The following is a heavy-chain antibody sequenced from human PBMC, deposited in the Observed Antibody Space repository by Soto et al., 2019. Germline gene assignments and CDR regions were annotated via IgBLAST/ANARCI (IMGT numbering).Heavy chain of an antibody. CDR3: ARGGRRSPGMDV. CDR1: GGSISSGGYY. J-gene: IGHJ6*02. CDR2: IYYRGST. Sequence: QVQLQESGPGLVKPSQTLSLTCTVSGGSISSGGYYWSWIRQHPGKGLEWFGYIYYRGSTYYNPSLKSRVTRSVDTSKNQCSLKLSSVTAADTAVYYCARGGRRSPGMDVWGQGTTVTVSS. V-gene: IGHV4-31*03.